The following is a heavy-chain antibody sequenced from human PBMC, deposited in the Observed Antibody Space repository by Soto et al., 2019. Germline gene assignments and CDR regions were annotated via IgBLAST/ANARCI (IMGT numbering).Heavy chain of an antibody. CDR1: GFTFSSYG. D-gene: IGHD5-12*01. CDR2: ISYDGSNK. Sequence: QVQLVESGGGVVQPGRSLRLSCAASGFTFSSYGMHWVRQAPGKGLEWVAVISYDGSNKYYADSVKGRFTISRDNPKNPLYLQMNSLRAEDTAVYYCAKDREMAKIRCYFDDWGQGTLVTVSS. CDR3: AKDREMAKIRCYFDD. J-gene: IGHJ4*02. V-gene: IGHV3-30*18.